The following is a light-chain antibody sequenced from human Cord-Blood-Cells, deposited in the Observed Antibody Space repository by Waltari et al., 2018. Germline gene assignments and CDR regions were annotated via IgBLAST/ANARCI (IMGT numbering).Light chain of an antibody. CDR1: QDISNY. J-gene: IGKJ3*01. CDR2: DAS. CDR3: QQYDNLRLFT. V-gene: IGKV1-33*01. Sequence: DIQMTQSPSSLSASVGDRVTITCQASQDISNYLNWYQQKPGKAPKLLIYDASNLETWVPSRFSGSGSGTDFTFTISSLQPEDIATYYCQQYDNLRLFTFGPGTKVDIK.